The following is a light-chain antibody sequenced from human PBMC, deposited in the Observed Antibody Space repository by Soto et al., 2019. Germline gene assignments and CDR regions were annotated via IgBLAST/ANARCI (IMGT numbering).Light chain of an antibody. J-gene: IGKJ4*01. CDR1: QTINTY. V-gene: IGKV3-11*01. Sequence: EIVLTQSPATLSLSLGERATLSCRASQTINTYLVWYQQKPGQAPRLLIYDASKRATGIPDRFSGSGSGTDFTXSXXXXXXXXXXXYXCQQRKSWPRVFGGGTKVEI. CDR2: DAS. CDR3: QQRKSWPRV.